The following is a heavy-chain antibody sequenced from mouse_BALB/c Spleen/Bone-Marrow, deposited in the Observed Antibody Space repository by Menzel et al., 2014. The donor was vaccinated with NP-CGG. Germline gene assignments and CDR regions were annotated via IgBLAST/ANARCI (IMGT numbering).Heavy chain of an antibody. CDR3: ANYDYGWYFDV. CDR2: IDPANGNT. V-gene: IGHV14-3*02. J-gene: IGHJ1*01. CDR1: GFNIKDTY. Sequence: EVQLQQSGAELVKPGASVKLSCTASGFNIKDTYMHWVKQRPEQGLEWIGRIDPANGNTKYDPKFQGKATITADTSSNTAYLQHSSLTSEDTAVYYCANYDYGWYFDVWGAGTTVTVSS. D-gene: IGHD2-4*01.